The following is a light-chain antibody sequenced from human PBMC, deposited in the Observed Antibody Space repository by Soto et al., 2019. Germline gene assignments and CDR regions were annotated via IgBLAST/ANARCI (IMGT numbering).Light chain of an antibody. V-gene: IGKV1-17*01. CDR3: LQQNNYLTWT. CDR1: QGIRND. CDR2: AAS. Sequence: DIQMTQSPSSLSSSVGDRVTITCRASQGIRNDLGWYQQKPGKAPKRLIYAASSLQTGVPSRFSGSGSGTEFTLTISSIQPADFAADYCLQQNNYLTWTFGQGTKVEIK. J-gene: IGKJ1*01.